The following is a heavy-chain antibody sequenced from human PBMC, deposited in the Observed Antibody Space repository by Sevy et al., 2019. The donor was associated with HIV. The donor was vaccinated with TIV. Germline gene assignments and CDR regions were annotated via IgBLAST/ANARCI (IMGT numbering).Heavy chain of an antibody. J-gene: IGHJ5*02. V-gene: IGHV3-30*02. CDR2: IRYDGSNK. CDR1: RFSFNGYG. Sequence: GGSLRLSCAASRFSFNGYGMHWVRQAPGKGLEWVAFIRYDGSNKYYADSVKGRFTISRDDSKNTLYLQMNGLRAEDTALDYCAIGTPAFCTGGVCFNWFDPWGQGTLVTVSS. CDR3: AIGTPAFCTGGVCFNWFDP. D-gene: IGHD2-8*02.